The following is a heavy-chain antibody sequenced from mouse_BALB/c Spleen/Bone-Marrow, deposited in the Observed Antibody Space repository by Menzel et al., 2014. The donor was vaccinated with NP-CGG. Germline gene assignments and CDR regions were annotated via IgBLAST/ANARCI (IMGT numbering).Heavy chain of an antibody. Sequence: VQPQQSGAELVKPGASVKLSCTASGFNIKDTYMHWVKQRPEQGLEWIGGIDPANGNTKYDPKFQGKATITADTSSNTAYLQLSSLTSEDTAVYYCASYYYGSSRFAYWGQGTLVTVSA. J-gene: IGHJ3*01. CDR1: GFNIKDTY. D-gene: IGHD1-1*01. CDR3: ASYYYGSSRFAY. CDR2: IDPANGNT. V-gene: IGHV14-3*02.